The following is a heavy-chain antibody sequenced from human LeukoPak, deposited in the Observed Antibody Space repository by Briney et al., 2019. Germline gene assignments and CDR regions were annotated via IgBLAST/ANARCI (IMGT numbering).Heavy chain of an antibody. CDR3: ARHSRGSPIDD. D-gene: IGHD2-15*01. CDR2: IRQDRSDK. V-gene: IGHV3-7*01. CDR1: GFTFNSYW. J-gene: IGHJ4*02. Sequence: GGSLRLSCAASGFTFNSYWMSWVRQAPEKGPEWLANIRQDRSDKQYVDSVKGRFTISRDNAKNSLYLQMNSLSAEDTAVYYCARHSRGSPIDDWGQGTLVTVSS.